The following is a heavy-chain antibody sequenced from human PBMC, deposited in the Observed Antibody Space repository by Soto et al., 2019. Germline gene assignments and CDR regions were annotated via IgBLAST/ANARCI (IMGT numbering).Heavy chain of an antibody. J-gene: IGHJ4*02. CDR2: INPILSMS. V-gene: IGHV1-69*02. D-gene: IGHD3-10*01. Sequence: EASVKVSCKASGDTFSFYTINWVRQAPGLGLEWVGRINPILSMSNYAQKFQGRVTMTADKSTNTAYIELRSLRFEDTAMYFCATSYGSGYRAFDSWGQGALVTVSS. CDR3: ATSYGSGYRAFDS. CDR1: GDTFSFYT.